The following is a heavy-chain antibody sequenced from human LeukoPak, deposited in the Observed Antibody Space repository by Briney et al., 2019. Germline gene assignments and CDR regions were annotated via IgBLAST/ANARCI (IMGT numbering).Heavy chain of an antibody. CDR1: GGSISSGGYY. Sequence: SETLSLTCTVSGGSISSGGYYWSWIRQHPGKGLEWIGYIYYSGSTYYNPSLKSRVTISVDTSKNQFSLKLSSVTAADTAVYYCARGGGTWRAARPGWFDPWGQGTLVTVSS. D-gene: IGHD6-6*01. CDR3: ARGGGTWRAARPGWFDP. CDR2: IYYSGST. V-gene: IGHV4-31*03. J-gene: IGHJ5*02.